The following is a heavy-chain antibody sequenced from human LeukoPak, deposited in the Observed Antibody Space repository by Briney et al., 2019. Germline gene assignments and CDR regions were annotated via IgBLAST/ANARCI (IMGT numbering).Heavy chain of an antibody. Sequence: GGSLRLSCAASGFTFNTYAMSWVRQAPGRGLEWVSAVTGSGSNTYYAESVKGRFTISRDNSKNTLYLQMNSLRAEDTAVYYCAKGRYSSSWYGDYWGQGTLVTVSS. CDR3: AKGRYSSSWYGDY. CDR1: GFTFNTYA. D-gene: IGHD6-13*01. J-gene: IGHJ4*02. CDR2: VTGSGSNT. V-gene: IGHV3-23*01.